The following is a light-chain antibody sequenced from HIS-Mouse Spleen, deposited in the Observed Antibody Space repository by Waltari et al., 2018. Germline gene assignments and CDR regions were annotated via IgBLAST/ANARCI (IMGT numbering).Light chain of an antibody. CDR1: QGMSSY. J-gene: IGKJ1*01. CDR3: QQLNSYPPT. V-gene: IGKV1-9*01. Sequence: DIQLTQSPSFLSASVGDRVTITCRASQGMSSYLAWYQQKPGKAPKLLIYAASTLQSGVPSRFIGSGSGTEFTLTISRLQPEDFATYYCQQLNSYPPTFGQGTKVEIK. CDR2: AAS.